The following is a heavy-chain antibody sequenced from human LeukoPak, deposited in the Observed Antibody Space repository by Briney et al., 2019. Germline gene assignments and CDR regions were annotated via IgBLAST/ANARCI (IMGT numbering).Heavy chain of an antibody. D-gene: IGHD6-6*01. CDR3: ASRAYLLPISQDLIVARPGGGDYFDY. CDR1: GGSISSSSYY. J-gene: IGHJ4*02. V-gene: IGHV4-39*01. Sequence: SQTLSLACTVSGGSISSSSYYWGWIRQPPGKGLEWIGSIYYSGSTYYNPSLKSRVTISVDTSKNQFALKLSSVTAADTAVYYCASRAYLLPISQDLIVARPGGGDYFDYWCQGTLVTVSS. CDR2: IYYSGST.